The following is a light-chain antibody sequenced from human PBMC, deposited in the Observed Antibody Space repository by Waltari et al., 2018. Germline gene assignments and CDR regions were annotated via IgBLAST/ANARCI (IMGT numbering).Light chain of an antibody. CDR2: DVF. CDR3: NSYTGSSSWV. CDR1: SSAVGFYNY. Sequence: QSALTQPASVSGSPGQSITISCTGTSSAVGFYNYVSWYQQHPGRAPKLMIYDVFEQPSGVSNRFSGSKSGNTASLTISGLQAEDEADYYCNSYTGSSSWVFGGGTKLTVL. J-gene: IGLJ3*02. V-gene: IGLV2-14*01.